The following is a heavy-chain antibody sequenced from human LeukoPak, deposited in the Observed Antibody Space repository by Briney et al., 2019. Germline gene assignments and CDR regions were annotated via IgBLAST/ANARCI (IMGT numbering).Heavy chain of an antibody. CDR2: INPSGGST. D-gene: IGHD2-2*01. V-gene: IGHV1-46*01. J-gene: IGHJ6*03. CDR1: GYTFTSYY. Sequence: ASVKVSCKASGYTFTSYYMHWVRQAPGQGLEWMGIINPSGGSTSYAQKFQGRVTMTRDTSTSTVYMELSSLRSEDTAVYYCARVPDIVVVPAACYYYYMDVWGKGTTVTVSS. CDR3: ARVPDIVVVPAACYYYYMDV.